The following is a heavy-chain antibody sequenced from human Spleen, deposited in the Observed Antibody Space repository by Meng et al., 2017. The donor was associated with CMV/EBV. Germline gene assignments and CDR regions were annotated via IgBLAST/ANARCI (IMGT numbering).Heavy chain of an antibody. CDR1: GFTFSNYA. J-gene: IGHJ6*02. V-gene: IGHV3-30*04. D-gene: IGHD6-13*01. CDR2: ISYDGSNK. Sequence: GGSLRLSCAASGFTFSNYAMHWVRQAPGKGLEWVAVISYDGSNKYYADSVKGRFTISRDNSKNTLYLQMISLRAGDTAVYYCARDGDSRNWPLYYYGMDVWGQGTTVTV. CDR3: ARDGDSRNWPLYYYGMDV.